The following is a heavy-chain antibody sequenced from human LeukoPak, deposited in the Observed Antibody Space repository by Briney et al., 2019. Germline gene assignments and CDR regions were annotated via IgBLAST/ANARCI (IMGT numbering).Heavy chain of an antibody. CDR3: ARGLSSIAARPVDY. J-gene: IGHJ4*02. D-gene: IGHD6-6*01. CDR2: INHSGST. V-gene: IGHV4-34*01. Sequence: SETLTLTCAVYGGSFSGYSWSWIRQPPGKGLEWIGEINHSGSTNYNPSLKSRVTISVDTSKNQFSLKLSSVTAADTAVYYCARGLSSIAARPVDYWGQGTLVTVSS. CDR1: GGSFSGYS.